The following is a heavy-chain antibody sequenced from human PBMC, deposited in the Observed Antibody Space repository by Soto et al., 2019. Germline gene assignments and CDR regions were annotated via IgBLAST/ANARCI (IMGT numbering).Heavy chain of an antibody. CDR1: GSTLRSHA. V-gene: IGHV1-69*01. CDR2: IIPIFSSP. D-gene: IGHD4-4*01. CDR3: AETVEIPYPHGMDV. J-gene: IGHJ6*02. Sequence: QVQLVQSGAEVRKPGSSVWDSCKGSGSTLRSHAINWVRQAPGEGLEWMGGIIPIFSSPYYAQKCQGRDTITADEASNTTYTELIRLRSEDTAVYACAETVEIPYPHGMDVWGQGTTVTVSS.